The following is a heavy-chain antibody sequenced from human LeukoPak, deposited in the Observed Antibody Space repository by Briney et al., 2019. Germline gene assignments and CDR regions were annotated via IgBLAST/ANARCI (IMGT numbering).Heavy chain of an antibody. V-gene: IGHV3-21*04. D-gene: IGHD3-22*01. CDR2: ISSSSSYI. CDR1: GFTFSSYS. CDR3: ARGHLGEYYYDSSGYQH. J-gene: IGHJ1*01. Sequence: GGSLRLSCAASGFTFSSYSMNWVRQAPGKGLEWVSSISSSSSYIYYADSVKGRFTISRDNAKNSLYLQMNSLRAEDTAVYYCARGHLGEYYYDSSGYQHWGQGTLVTVSS.